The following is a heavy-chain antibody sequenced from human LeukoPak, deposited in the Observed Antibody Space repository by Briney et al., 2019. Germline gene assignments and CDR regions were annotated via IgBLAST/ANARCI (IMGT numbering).Heavy chain of an antibody. V-gene: IGHV1-2*06. CDR2: INPNSGGT. CDR3: ARDESGYDFAY. D-gene: IGHD5-12*01. Sequence: ASVRVSCKASGYTFTGYYTHWVRQAPGQGLEWMGRINPNSGGTNYAQKFQGRVTMTRDTSISTAYMELSRLRSDDTAVYYCARDESGYDFAYWGQGTLVTVSS. CDR1: GYTFTGYY. J-gene: IGHJ4*02.